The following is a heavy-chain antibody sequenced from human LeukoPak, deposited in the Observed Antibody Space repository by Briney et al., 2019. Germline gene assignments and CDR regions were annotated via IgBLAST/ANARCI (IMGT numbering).Heavy chain of an antibody. CDR1: GYSFANYW. Sequence: GEPLKISWQGSGYSFANYWTGCVRQMRGKGLGCMCTIYPGDSDTRYSPSFQGQVTISADKSISTAYLQWSSLKASDTAMYYCARRRHCTSGSCEDFDYWGQGTLVTVSS. CDR3: ARRRHCTSGSCEDFDY. J-gene: IGHJ4*02. D-gene: IGHD2-15*01. CDR2: IYPGDSDT. V-gene: IGHV5-51*06.